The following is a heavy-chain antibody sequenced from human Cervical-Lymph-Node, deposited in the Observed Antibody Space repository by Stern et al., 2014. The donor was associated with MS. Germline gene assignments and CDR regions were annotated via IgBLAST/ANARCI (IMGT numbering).Heavy chain of an antibody. CDR3: AGGWNEVQNYFDH. Sequence: VQLVESGGGVDQPGTSLRVSCAASGFTFSHYGMNWVRQAPGKGLEWVAAIWFDGSSIYYADSVNARSTISRVNSKNTLYLQMNSLIAEETTVYYCAGGWNEVQNYFDHWGQGTLVTVSS. CDR1: GFTFSHYG. J-gene: IGHJ4*02. CDR2: IWFDGSSI. D-gene: IGHD1-1*01. V-gene: IGHV3-33*01.